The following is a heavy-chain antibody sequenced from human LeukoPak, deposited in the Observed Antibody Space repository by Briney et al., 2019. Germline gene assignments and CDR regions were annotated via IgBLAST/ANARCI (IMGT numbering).Heavy chain of an antibody. CDR1: GFTFSSYS. Sequence: GGSLRLSCAASGFTFSSYSMNWVRQAPGKGLEWVSAISGSGGSTYYADFVKGRFTISRDNSKNTLYLQMDSLRAEDTAVYYCAKAGLSSSWYDAGWFDPWGQGTLVTVSS. V-gene: IGHV3-23*01. J-gene: IGHJ5*02. CDR2: ISGSGGST. D-gene: IGHD6-13*01. CDR3: AKAGLSSSWYDAGWFDP.